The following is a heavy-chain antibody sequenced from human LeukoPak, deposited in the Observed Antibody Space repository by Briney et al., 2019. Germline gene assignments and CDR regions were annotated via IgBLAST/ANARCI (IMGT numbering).Heavy chain of an antibody. V-gene: IGHV4-34*01. Sequence: SETLSLTCGVSNGSFSGYYWTWVRQSPGKGLEWIGDINHSGNTNYYPSLKSRVAISIDISEKTFSLEMSSVTAADTAVYYCARTTFWYGSVSWGQGSLVTVSS. CDR1: NGSFSGYY. CDR3: ARTTFWYGSVS. D-gene: IGHD3-3*01. CDR2: INHSGNT. J-gene: IGHJ5*02.